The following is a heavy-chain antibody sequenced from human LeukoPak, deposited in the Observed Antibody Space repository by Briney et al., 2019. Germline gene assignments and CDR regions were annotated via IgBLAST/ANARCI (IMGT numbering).Heavy chain of an antibody. CDR3: ARVRQSGSPLDY. CDR2: ISKSGDNA. D-gene: IGHD1-26*01. CDR1: GFTFSDYY. J-gene: IGHJ4*02. V-gene: IGHV3-11*05. Sequence: GGSLRLSCAASGFTFSDYYMIWIRQARGKGLEWVSYISKSGDNANYADSVKGRFTISRDNAKNSLYLQINSLRAEDTAVYYCARVRQSGSPLDYWGQGTLVTVSS.